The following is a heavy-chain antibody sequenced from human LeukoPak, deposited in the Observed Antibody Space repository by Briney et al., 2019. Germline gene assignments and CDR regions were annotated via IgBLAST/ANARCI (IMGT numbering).Heavy chain of an antibody. Sequence: PSETLSLTCTVSGDSISSYYWSWIRQPPGKGLEWIGYIYYSGSTNYNTSLKSPVTISVDTSKSQFSLKLSSVTAADTAVYYCARDVGITIFGVADDAFDIWGQGTMVTVSS. V-gene: IGHV4-59*01. CDR1: GDSISSYY. J-gene: IGHJ3*02. D-gene: IGHD3-3*01. CDR3: ARDVGITIFGVADDAFDI. CDR2: IYYSGST.